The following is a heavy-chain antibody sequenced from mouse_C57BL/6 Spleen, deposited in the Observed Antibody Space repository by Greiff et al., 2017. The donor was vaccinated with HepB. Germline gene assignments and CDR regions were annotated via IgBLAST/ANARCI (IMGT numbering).Heavy chain of an antibody. V-gene: IGHV1-50*01. CDR2: IDPSDSYT. D-gene: IGHD1-1*01. CDR1: GYTFTSYW. Sequence: VQLQQSGAELVKPGASVKLSCKASGYTFTSYWMQWVKQRPGQGLEWIGEIDPSDSYTNYNQKFKGKATLTVDTSSSTAYMQLSSLTYEDSAVYYGAAYYYGKEYYFDYWGQGTTLTVSS. J-gene: IGHJ2*01. CDR3: AAYYYGKEYYFDY.